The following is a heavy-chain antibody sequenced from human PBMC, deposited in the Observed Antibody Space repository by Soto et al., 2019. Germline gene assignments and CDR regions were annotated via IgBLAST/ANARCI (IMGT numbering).Heavy chain of an antibody. CDR1: GYTFTGYY. CDR3: AREEKGGYYDSSGYLVYFQH. D-gene: IGHD3-22*01. CDR2: INPNSGGT. J-gene: IGHJ1*01. Sequence: ASVKVSCKASGYTFTGYYMHWVRQAPGQGLEWMGWINPNSGGTNYAQKFQGWVTMTRDTSISTAYMELSRLRSEDTAVYYCAREEKGGYYDSSGYLVYFQHWGQGTLVTVSS. V-gene: IGHV1-2*04.